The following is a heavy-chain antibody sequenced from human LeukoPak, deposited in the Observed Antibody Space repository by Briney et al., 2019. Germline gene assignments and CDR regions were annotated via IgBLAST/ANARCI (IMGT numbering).Heavy chain of an antibody. CDR1: GFTFSSYW. Sequence: GGSLRLSCAASGFTFSSYWMHWVRQAPGKGLVWVSRIDSDGSSTSYADSVKGRFTISRDNAKNTLYLQMNSLRAEDTAVYYCARVSSGWYYFDYWGQGTLVTVSS. V-gene: IGHV3-74*01. CDR3: ARVSSGWYYFDY. CDR2: IDSDGSST. J-gene: IGHJ4*02. D-gene: IGHD6-19*01.